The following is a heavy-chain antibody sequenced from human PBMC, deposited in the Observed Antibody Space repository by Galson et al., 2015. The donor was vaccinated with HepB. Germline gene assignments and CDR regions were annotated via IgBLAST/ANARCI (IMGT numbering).Heavy chain of an antibody. CDR2: ISGSSNTI. D-gene: IGHD5-18*01. CDR3: ARAPAGRGYNFYYFDY. CDR1: GFTFSGYS. Sequence: SLRLSCAASGFTFSGYSINWVRQAPGKGLEWISYISGSSNTIYYADSVKGRFTISRDNAKNTLYLQLNSLRDDDTAVYYCARAPAGRGYNFYYFDYWGQGTLVTASS. V-gene: IGHV3-48*02. J-gene: IGHJ4*02.